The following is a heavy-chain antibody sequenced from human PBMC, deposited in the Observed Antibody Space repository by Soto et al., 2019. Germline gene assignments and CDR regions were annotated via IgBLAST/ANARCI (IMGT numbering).Heavy chain of an antibody. CDR3: AKGRSYYYYYGVDV. CDR1: GYTFTNFG. J-gene: IGHJ6*02. V-gene: IGHV1-18*01. CDR2: ISAYNGST. Sequence: ASVNVSCKASGYTFTNFGISWVRQAPGQGLEWMGWISAYNGSTYYADSVKGRFTISRDNSKSTLYLQMNSLRAEDTALYYCAKGRSYYYYYGVDVWGQGTTVTVSS.